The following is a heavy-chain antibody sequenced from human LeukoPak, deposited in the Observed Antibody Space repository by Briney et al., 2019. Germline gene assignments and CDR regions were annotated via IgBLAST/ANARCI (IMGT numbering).Heavy chain of an antibody. CDR2: ISSSSIYI. V-gene: IGHV3-21*04. CDR1: GFTFSSHS. Sequence: GGSLRLSCAASGFTFSSHSMNWVRQAPGKGLEWVSSISSSSIYIYYADSVKGRFTISRDNAKNSLYLQMNSLRAEDTAVYYCASEPYYYDSSGYYYYYYYMDVWGKGTTVTVSS. CDR3: ASEPYYYDSSGYYYYYYYMDV. J-gene: IGHJ6*03. D-gene: IGHD3-22*01.